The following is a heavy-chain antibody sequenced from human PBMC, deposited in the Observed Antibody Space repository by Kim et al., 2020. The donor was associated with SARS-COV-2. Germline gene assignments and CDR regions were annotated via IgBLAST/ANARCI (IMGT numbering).Heavy chain of an antibody. J-gene: IGHJ3*02. CDR2: IIPIFGTA. V-gene: IGHV1-69*13. CDR1: GGTFSSYA. Sequence: SVKVSCKASGGTFSSYAISWVRQAPGQGLEWMGGIIPIFGTANYAQKFQGRVTITADESTSTAYMELSSLRSEDTAVYYCASHLTTVTTYSAFDIWGQGTMVTVSS. CDR3: ASHLTTVTTYSAFDI. D-gene: IGHD4-17*01.